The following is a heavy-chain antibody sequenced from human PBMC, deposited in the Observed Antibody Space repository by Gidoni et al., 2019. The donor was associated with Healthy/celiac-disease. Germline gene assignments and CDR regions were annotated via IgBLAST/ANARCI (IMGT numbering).Heavy chain of an antibody. D-gene: IGHD5-12*01. CDR1: GGSISSSNW. CDR3: ARAGWLQFGYYYYMDV. V-gene: IGHV4-4*02. Sequence: QVQLQESGPGLVKPSGPLSLTCAVSGGSISSSNWWSWVRQTPGKGLEWSGEMYHSGSTNYNPSLKSRVTISVDKSKNQFSLKLSSVTAADTAVYYCARAGWLQFGYYYYMDVWGKGTTVTVSS. J-gene: IGHJ6*03. CDR2: MYHSGST.